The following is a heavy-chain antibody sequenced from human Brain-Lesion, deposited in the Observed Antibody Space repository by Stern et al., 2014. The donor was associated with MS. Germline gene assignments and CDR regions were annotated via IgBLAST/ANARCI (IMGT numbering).Heavy chain of an antibody. J-gene: IGHJ4*02. D-gene: IGHD3-10*01. CDR2: MNPDSGNI. CDR1: GYTFTSYD. V-gene: IGHV1-8*01. CDR3: ARRRQYYYGSGDY. Sequence: VQLVESGAEVKKPGASVKVSCKASGYTFTSYDVTWVRQAPGQGLEWMGWMNPDSGNIGYAQKLQGRVIMTRSTSISTAYMELTSLRSEDTAVYYCARRRQYYYGSGDYWGQGTLVTVSS.